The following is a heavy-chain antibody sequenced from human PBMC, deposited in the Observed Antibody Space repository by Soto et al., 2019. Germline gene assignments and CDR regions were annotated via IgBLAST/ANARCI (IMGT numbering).Heavy chain of an antibody. CDR2: IYYSGST. Sequence: PSETLSLTCTVSGGSISSYYWSWIRQPPGNGLEWIGYIYYSGSTNYNPSLKSRVTISVDTSKNQFSLKLSSVTAADTAVYYCARDRLVVPAALADYYYYYGMDVWGQGTTVTVSS. D-gene: IGHD2-2*01. J-gene: IGHJ6*02. V-gene: IGHV4-59*01. CDR1: GGSISSYY. CDR3: ARDRLVVPAALADYYYYYGMDV.